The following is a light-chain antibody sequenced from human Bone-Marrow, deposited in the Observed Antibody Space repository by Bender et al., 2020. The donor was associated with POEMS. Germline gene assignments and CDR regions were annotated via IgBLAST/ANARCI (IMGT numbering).Light chain of an antibody. Sequence: QSVLTQPPSVSGTPGQRVTISCTGSSSNIGAGYDVHWYQHLPGTAPKLLIYGNINRPSGVPDRFSGSKSGNTASLTISGLQAEDEADYYCSSYTSSNTLLFGGGTKLTVL. CDR3: SSYTSSNTLL. V-gene: IGLV1-40*01. CDR1: SSNIGAGYD. J-gene: IGLJ3*02. CDR2: GNI.